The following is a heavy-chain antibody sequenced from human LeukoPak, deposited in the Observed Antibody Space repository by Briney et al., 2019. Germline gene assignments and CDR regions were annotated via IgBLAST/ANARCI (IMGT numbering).Heavy chain of an antibody. CDR1: VGSFSGYY. Sequence: PSETLSLTCAVYVGSFSGYYWSWIRQPPWKGLEWIGEINHSGSTNYNQSLKSRVTISVDTSKNQFSLKLSSVTAADTAVYYCARGVATVVTPTSQIDYWGQGTLVTVSS. CDR3: ARGVATVVTPTSQIDY. D-gene: IGHD4-23*01. J-gene: IGHJ4*02. V-gene: IGHV4-34*01. CDR2: INHSGST.